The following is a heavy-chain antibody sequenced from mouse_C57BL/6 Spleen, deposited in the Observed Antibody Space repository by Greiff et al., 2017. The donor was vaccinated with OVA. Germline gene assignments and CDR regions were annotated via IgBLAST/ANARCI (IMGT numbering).Heavy chain of an antibody. V-gene: IGHV1-26*01. J-gene: IGHJ2*01. Sequence: EVQLQQSGPELVKPGASVKISCKASGYTFTDYYMNWVKQSHGKSLEWIGDINPNNGGTSYNQKFKGKATLTVDKSSSPAYMALSSLTSEDSAVSCCARDYGSSYYFDYWGQGTTLTVSS. CDR1: GYTFTDYY. CDR3: ARDYGSSYYFDY. D-gene: IGHD1-1*01. CDR2: INPNNGGT.